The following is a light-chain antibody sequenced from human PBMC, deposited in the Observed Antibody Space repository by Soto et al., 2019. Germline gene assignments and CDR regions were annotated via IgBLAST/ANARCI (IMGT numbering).Light chain of an antibody. J-gene: IGKJ1*01. CDR3: QQYSGT. CDR1: QSISSW. V-gene: IGKV1-5*01. CDR2: DAS. Sequence: DIQMTQSPSTLSASVGDRVTITCRASQSISSWLAWYQQKPGKAPKLLIYDASNLESGVPSRFSGSGSGTEFTLTISRLQPDDFATYYCQQYSGTFGQGTKVEIK.